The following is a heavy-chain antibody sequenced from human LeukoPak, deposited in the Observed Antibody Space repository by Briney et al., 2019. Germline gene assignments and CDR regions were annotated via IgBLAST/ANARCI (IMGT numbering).Heavy chain of an antibody. D-gene: IGHD2-21*02. CDR3: AKFYRATRGACDS. CDR1: GFTFSSFG. J-gene: IGHJ4*02. Sequence: GGSLRLSCAASGFTFSSFGMSWVRQAPGKGLEWISRISGSDGSTDYADSVKGRFTISRDNSKNTLYLQMNSLRAEDTAIYYCAKFYRATRGACDSWGQGTLVTVSS. V-gene: IGHV3-23*01. CDR2: ISGSDGST.